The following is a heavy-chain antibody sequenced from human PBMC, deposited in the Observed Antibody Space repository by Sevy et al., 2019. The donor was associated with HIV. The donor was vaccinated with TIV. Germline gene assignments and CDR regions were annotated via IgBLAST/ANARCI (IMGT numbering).Heavy chain of an antibody. J-gene: IGHJ4*02. CDR3: AKVGPGGSYLYYVDY. CDR1: GFTFRNYG. D-gene: IGHD1-26*01. CDR2: ISCDGGNK. V-gene: IGHV3-30*18. Sequence: GGSLRLSCAASGFTFRNYGMHWVRQAPGKGLEWVAVISCDGGNKYYGDSLKGRFTISRDNSKNTLYLQMNSLRPEDTAVYYCAKVGPGGSYLYYVDYWGQGTLVTVSS.